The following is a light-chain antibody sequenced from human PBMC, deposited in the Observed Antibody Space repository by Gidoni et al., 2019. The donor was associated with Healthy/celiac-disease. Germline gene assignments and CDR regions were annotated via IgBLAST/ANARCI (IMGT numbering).Light chain of an antibody. J-gene: IGKJ3*01. CDR1: QGISNY. CDR3: QKYNSALFT. V-gene: IGKV1-27*01. Sequence: DIQMTQSPSSLSASVGDRVTITCWASQGISNYSAWYQQKPGKVPKLLIYAASTLQSGVPSRFSGSGSGTDFTLTNSSLQPEDVATYYCQKYNSALFTFGPXTKVDIK. CDR2: AAS.